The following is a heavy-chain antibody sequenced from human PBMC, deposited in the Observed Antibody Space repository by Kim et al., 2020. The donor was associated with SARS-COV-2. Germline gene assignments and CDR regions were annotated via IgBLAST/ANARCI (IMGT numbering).Heavy chain of an antibody. CDR2: ISSSSSYI. CDR1: GFTFSSYS. J-gene: IGHJ2*01. Sequence: GGSLRLSCAASGFTFSSYSMNWVRQAPGKGLEWVSSISSSSSYIYYADSVKGRFTISRDNAKNSLYLQMNSLRAEDTAVYYCARDVRIGRYFDLWGRGTLVTVSS. V-gene: IGHV3-21*01. D-gene: IGHD2-15*01. CDR3: ARDVRIGRYFDL.